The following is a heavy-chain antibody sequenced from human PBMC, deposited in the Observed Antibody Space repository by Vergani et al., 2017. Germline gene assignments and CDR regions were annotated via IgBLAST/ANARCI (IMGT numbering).Heavy chain of an antibody. Sequence: QVQLQESGPGLVKPSQTLSLTCTVSGGSISSGSYYWSWIRQPAGKGLEWIGRIYTSGSTNYNPSRKSRVTISVDTSKNQFSLKLSSVTAADTAVYYCAREGQQLVLGRGDYYYYMDVWGKGTTVTVSS. V-gene: IGHV4-61*02. D-gene: IGHD6-6*01. J-gene: IGHJ6*03. CDR2: IYTSGST. CDR3: AREGQQLVLGRGDYYYYMDV. CDR1: GGSISSGSYY.